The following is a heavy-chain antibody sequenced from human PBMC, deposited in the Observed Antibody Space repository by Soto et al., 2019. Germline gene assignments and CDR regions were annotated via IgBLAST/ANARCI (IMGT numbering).Heavy chain of an antibody. CDR1: GGSISSSSYY. V-gene: IGHV4-39*01. CDR2: IYYSGST. Sequence: QLQLQESGPGLVKPSETLSLTCTVSGGSISSSSYYWGWIRQPPGKGLEWIGSIYYSGSTYYNPSLTSRVPTSVAPSTHQFSLQLSSVTAAATAVYYCRGSDGDASFYYYYGMDVWGQGTTVTVSS. CDR3: RGSDGDASFYYYYGMDV. D-gene: IGHD4-17*01. J-gene: IGHJ6*02.